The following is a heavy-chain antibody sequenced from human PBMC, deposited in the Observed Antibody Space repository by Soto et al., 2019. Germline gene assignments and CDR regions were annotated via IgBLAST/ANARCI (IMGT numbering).Heavy chain of an antibody. CDR3: ARVSVILGYDYWSGYKRWFDP. CDR1: GDSVSSGFYY. CDR2: IYYSGST. J-gene: IGHJ5*02. V-gene: IGHV4-61*01. Sequence: SETLSLTCSVSGDSVSSGFYYWTWIRQSPVKGLEWIGNIYYSGSTEYNPSLTSRVTISFDMSKNQLSLTLTSVTAADTAVYYCARVSVILGYDYWSGYKRWFDPWGQGTLVTVSS. D-gene: IGHD3-3*01.